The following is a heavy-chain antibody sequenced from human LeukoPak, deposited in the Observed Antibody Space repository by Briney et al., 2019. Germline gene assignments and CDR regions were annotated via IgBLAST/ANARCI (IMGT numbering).Heavy chain of an antibody. Sequence: ASVKVSCMASGYIFTSYGISWVRQAPGQGLEWMGWISTYNGNTNYAQKVQGRVTMTTDTSTSTAYMELRSLRSDDTAVYYCARAAISKDGSGYFYWGQGTLVTVSS. CDR1: GYIFTSYG. V-gene: IGHV1-18*01. CDR3: ARAAISKDGSGYFY. D-gene: IGHD3-22*01. CDR2: ISTYNGNT. J-gene: IGHJ4*02.